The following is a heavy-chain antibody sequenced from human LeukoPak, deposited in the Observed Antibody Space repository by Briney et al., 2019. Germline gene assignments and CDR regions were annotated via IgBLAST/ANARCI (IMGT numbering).Heavy chain of an antibody. Sequence: GGSLRLSCAASGFTFSSYWMSWVRQAPGKGLEWVANIKQDGSEKYYVDSVKGRFTISRDNAKNSLYLQMNSLRAEDTAVYYCARDSSGWYTGYYFDYWGQGTLVTVSS. CDR1: GFTFSSYW. J-gene: IGHJ4*02. CDR2: IKQDGSEK. CDR3: ARDSSGWYTGYYFDY. D-gene: IGHD6-19*01. V-gene: IGHV3-7*05.